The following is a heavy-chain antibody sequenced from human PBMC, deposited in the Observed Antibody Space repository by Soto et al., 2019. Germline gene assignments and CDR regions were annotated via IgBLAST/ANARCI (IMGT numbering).Heavy chain of an antibody. Sequence: GGSLRLSCAASEFTFSSYGMHWVRQAPGKGLEWVAVIWYDGSNKYYADSVKGRFTISRDNSKNTLYLQMNSLRAEDTAVYYCARDGVTMVRGVSDIFDYWGQGTLVTVSS. CDR2: IWYDGSNK. D-gene: IGHD3-10*01. CDR1: EFTFSSYG. CDR3: ARDGVTMVRGVSDIFDY. J-gene: IGHJ4*02. V-gene: IGHV3-33*01.